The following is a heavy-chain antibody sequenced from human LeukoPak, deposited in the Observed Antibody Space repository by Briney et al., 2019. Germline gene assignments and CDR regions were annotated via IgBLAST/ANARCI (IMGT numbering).Heavy chain of an antibody. D-gene: IGHD5-12*01. CDR3: AKDLEWLRFGPFDD. J-gene: IGHJ4*02. V-gene: IGHV1-69*13. Sequence: GASVKVSCKASGGTFSSYAISWVRQAPGQGLEWMGGIIPIFGTANYAQKFQGRVTITADESTSTAHMELSSLRSEDTAIYYCAKDLEWLRFGPFDDWGQGILVTVSS. CDR1: GGTFSSYA. CDR2: IIPIFGTA.